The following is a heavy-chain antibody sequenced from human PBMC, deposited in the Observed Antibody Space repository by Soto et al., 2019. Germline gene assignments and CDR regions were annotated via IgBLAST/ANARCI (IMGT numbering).Heavy chain of an antibody. CDR2: ISGSGGST. CDR1: GFTFSSYA. Sequence: GESLKISCAASGFTFSSYAMSWVRQAPGKGLEWVSAISGSGGSTYYADSVKGRFTISRDNSKNTLYLQMNSLRAEDTAVYYCAKDKTMIVDGMDVWGQGTTVTVSS. J-gene: IGHJ6*02. V-gene: IGHV3-23*01. CDR3: AKDKTMIVDGMDV. D-gene: IGHD3-22*01.